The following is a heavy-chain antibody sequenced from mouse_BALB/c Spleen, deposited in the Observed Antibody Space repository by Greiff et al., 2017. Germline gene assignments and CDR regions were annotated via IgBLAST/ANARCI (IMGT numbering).Heavy chain of an antibody. Sequence: QVQLKQSGPGLVAPSQSLSITCTVSGFSLTGYGVNWVRQPPGKGLEWLGMIWGDGSTDYNSALKSRLSISKDNSKSQVFLKMNSLQTDDTARYYCARDFFCHGRDYYAMDYWGQGTSVTVSS. D-gene: IGHD6-1*01. J-gene: IGHJ4*01. CDR3: ARDFFCHGRDYYAMDY. CDR2: IWGDGST. V-gene: IGHV2-6-7*01. CDR1: GFSLTGYG.